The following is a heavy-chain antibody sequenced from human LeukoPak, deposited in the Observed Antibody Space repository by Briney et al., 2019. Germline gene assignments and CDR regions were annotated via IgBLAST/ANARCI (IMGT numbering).Heavy chain of an antibody. CDR1: GFTFDVYS. D-gene: IGHD3-16*01. CDR3: VRGRDRYTYGGAY. CDR2: ISQRGSHI. V-gene: IGHV3-21*01. J-gene: IGHJ4*02. Sequence: NPGGSLRLSCAGSGFTFDVYSMKLVRQAREEGLEGGSSISQRGSHIYYADSMKGRFTISRDSAKTSLYLHMRTLRVEDTAISYCVRGRDRYTYGGAYWGQGTLVTVSS.